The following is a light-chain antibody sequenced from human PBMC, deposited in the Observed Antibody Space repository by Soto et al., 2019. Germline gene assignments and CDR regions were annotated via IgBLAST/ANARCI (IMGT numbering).Light chain of an antibody. Sequence: QSALTQPASVSASPGQSITISCTGTSSDVGAYDFVSWYQQHPGEVPKLMIFDVSSRPSGVPDRFSGSKSGNTASLTISGLQAEDEADYYCCSYAGSYTFVVFGGGTKVTVL. CDR1: SSDVGAYDF. CDR2: DVS. V-gene: IGLV2-11*01. CDR3: CSYAGSYTFVV. J-gene: IGLJ2*01.